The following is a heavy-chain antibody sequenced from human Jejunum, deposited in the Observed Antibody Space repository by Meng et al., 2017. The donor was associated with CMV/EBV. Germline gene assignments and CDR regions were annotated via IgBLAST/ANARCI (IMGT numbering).Heavy chain of an antibody. CDR2: INANNGHA. CDR1: YSFSNFG. J-gene: IGHJ4*02. Sequence: YSFSNFGLSWVRQAPGQGPEWMAWINANNGHANYAQKFQGRVTVTTDTSTSTAYMELRSLTSDDTAVYYCARDLCSGGTCYTGFDFWGQGTLVTVSS. CDR3: ARDLCSGGTCYTGFDF. V-gene: IGHV1-18*04. D-gene: IGHD2-15*01.